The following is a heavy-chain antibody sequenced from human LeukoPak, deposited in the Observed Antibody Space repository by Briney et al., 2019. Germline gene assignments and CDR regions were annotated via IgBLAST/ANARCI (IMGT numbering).Heavy chain of an antibody. D-gene: IGHD3-16*02. Sequence: GRSLRLSCAASGFTFSSYGMHWVRQAPGKGLEWVAVIWYDGSNKYYADSVKGRFTISRDNSKNTLYLQMNSLRAEDTAVYYCAREVELSADYWDQGTLVTVSS. CDR1: GFTFSSYG. CDR2: IWYDGSNK. V-gene: IGHV3-33*01. J-gene: IGHJ4*02. CDR3: AREVELSADY.